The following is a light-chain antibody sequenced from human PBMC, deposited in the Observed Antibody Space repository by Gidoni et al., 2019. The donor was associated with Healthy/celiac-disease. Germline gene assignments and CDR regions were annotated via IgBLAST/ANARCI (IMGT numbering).Light chain of an antibody. CDR2: DAS. V-gene: IGKV3-11*01. Sequence: EIVLTQSPATLSVAPGERATLSCRASQSVSSYLAWYQQKPGQAPRLLIYDASHRATGIPARFSGSGSGPDFTLTISSLGPEDFAVYYCQQRSNWQTFGQGTKVEIK. J-gene: IGKJ1*01. CDR3: QQRSNWQT. CDR1: QSVSSY.